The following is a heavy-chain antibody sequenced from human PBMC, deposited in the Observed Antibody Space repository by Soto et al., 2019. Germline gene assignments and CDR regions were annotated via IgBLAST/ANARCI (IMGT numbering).Heavy chain of an antibody. CDR3: ARDRYYHDGSGLYWSFVL. D-gene: IGHD3-22*01. V-gene: IGHV1-3*01. J-gene: IGHJ2*01. CDR1: GYTFTSYA. CDR2: INAGNGNT. Sequence: ASVKVSCKASGYTFTSYAMHWVRQAPGQRLEWMGWINAGNGNTKYSQKFQGRVTITRDTSASTAYMELSSLRSEDTAVYYCARDRYYHDGSGLYWSFVLWGRGTMGTFSS.